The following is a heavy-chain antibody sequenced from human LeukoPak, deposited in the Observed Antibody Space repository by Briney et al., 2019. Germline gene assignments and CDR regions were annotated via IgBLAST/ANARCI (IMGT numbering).Heavy chain of an antibody. CDR1: GFSFSSSG. J-gene: IGHJ4*02. Sequence: PGGSLRLSCVGSGFSFSSSGMSWVRQPPGKGPEWVSAITGSGSGTYYADSVKGRFTISRDNSKDTVYLQMNNLRAEDTAVYYCARGGDILTGYYCYDSSSGFDYWRQGTLVTVSS. CDR2: ITGSGSGT. V-gene: IGHV3-23*01. CDR3: ARGGDILTGYYCYDSSSGFDY. D-gene: IGHD3-9*01.